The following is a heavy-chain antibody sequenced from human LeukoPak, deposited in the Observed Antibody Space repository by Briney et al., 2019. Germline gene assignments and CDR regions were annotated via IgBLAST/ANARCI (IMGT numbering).Heavy chain of an antibody. CDR3: ARASLLGYCSSTCCYQFDY. J-gene: IGHJ4*02. Sequence: GGSLRLSCAASGFTFSSYAMSWVRQAPGKGLEWDSAISGSGGSTYYADSVKGRFTISRDNSKNTLYLQMNSLRAEDTAVYYCARASLLGYCSSTCCYQFDYWGQGTLVTVSS. D-gene: IGHD2-2*01. V-gene: IGHV3-23*01. CDR2: ISGSGGST. CDR1: GFTFSSYA.